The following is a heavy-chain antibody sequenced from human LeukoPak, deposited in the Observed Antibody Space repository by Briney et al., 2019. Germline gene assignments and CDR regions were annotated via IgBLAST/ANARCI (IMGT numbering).Heavy chain of an antibody. V-gene: IGHV3-11*04. CDR3: AREASGNYHVFDS. CDR2: ITNSGRST. J-gene: IGHJ4*02. CDR1: GFSFSNYF. Sequence: PGGSLRLSCEASGFSFSNYFMSWIRQARWKGLEWVSYITNSGRSTNYADAVKGRFTISRDNAKKSVYLEVTDLRAEDTAVYYCAREASGNYHVFDSWGQGTLVTVSS. D-gene: IGHD1-26*01.